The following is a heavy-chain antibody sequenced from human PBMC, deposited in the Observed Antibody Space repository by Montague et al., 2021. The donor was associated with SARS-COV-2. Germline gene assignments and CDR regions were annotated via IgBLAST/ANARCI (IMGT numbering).Heavy chain of an antibody. CDR3: AHLIRYYDIFTGIPFDY. D-gene: IGHD3-9*01. Sequence: VKPTQTLTLTCTFSGFSLSTPNVGVGWIRQPPGKALEWVAVIYSNDEKRYSPSLRNRLTITKDTAKNQVVLSLTYVDPVDTATYYCAHLIRYYDIFTGIPFDYWGQGSRVTVSS. V-gene: IGHV2-5*01. CDR2: IYSNDEK. J-gene: IGHJ4*02. CDR1: GFSLSTPNVG.